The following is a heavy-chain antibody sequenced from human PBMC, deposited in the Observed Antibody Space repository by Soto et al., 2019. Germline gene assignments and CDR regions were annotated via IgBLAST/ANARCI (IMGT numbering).Heavy chain of an antibody. CDR3: ARDPYYDSSGYLASNGMDV. D-gene: IGHD3-22*01. CDR2: IYSDGST. CDR1: GFTVSSNY. J-gene: IGHJ6*02. V-gene: IGHV3-53*04. Sequence: EVQLVESGGGLVQPGGSLRLSCAASGFTVSSNYMSWVRQAPGNGLEWVSVIYSDGSTYYADSVKGRFTISRHNSKNTLYLHMNSLRAADTAVYYCARDPYYDSSGYLASNGMDVWGQGTTVTVSS.